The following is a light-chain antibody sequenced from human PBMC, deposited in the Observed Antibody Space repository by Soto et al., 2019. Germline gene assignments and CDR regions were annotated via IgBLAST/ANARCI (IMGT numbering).Light chain of an antibody. Sequence: DIQLTQSPSFLSASVGGRVTITCRASQAISSHLAWYQQKPGKAPNLLIYGASTLQSGVPSRFSGSGSGTQFTLTISSLQPEDFATYYCQHFYTYPHTFGQGTKVEV. CDR1: QAISSH. CDR2: GAS. V-gene: IGKV1-9*01. CDR3: QHFYTYPHT. J-gene: IGKJ2*01.